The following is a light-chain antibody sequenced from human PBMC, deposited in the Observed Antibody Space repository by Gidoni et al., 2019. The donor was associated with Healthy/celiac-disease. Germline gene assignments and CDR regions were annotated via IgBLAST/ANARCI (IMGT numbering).Light chain of an antibody. CDR2: GAS. CDR1: QSVSSSY. CDR3: QQYGSSPFT. Sequence: EIELTQSPGTLSLSPGERATLSCRASQSVSSSYLAWYQQKPGQAPRLLIYGASSRATGIPDRFSGSGSGTDFTLTIIRLEPEDFGVYYCQQYGSSPFTFGGGTKVEIK. V-gene: IGKV3-20*01. J-gene: IGKJ4*01.